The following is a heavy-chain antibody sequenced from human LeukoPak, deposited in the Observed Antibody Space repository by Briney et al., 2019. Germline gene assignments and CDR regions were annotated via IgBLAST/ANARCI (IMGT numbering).Heavy chain of an antibody. CDR1: GFTFSSYD. Sequence: GRSLRLSCAASGFTFSSYDMHWVREAPGKGLEWVAIISYDGSNKYYADSVKGRFTISRDNSKNTLYLQMNSLRPEDTAVFYCAKDNWLSDWGQGTLVTVSS. CDR3: AKDNWLSD. J-gene: IGHJ4*02. V-gene: IGHV3-30*18. D-gene: IGHD1-20*01. CDR2: ISYDGSNK.